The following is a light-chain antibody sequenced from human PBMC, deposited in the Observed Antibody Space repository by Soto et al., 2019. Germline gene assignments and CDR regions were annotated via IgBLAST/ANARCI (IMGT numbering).Light chain of an antibody. CDR3: SSSTTSSTLYV. CDR1: SSDVGGYKY. V-gene: IGLV2-14*01. J-gene: IGLJ1*01. Sequence: QSVLTQPPSASGSPGQSITISCTGTSSDVGGYKYVSWYQQHPGKAPKLMIYEVTNRPSGVSTRFSGSRSGNTASLTISGLQAEDEADYYCSSSTTSSTLYVFGTGTKVTVL. CDR2: EVT.